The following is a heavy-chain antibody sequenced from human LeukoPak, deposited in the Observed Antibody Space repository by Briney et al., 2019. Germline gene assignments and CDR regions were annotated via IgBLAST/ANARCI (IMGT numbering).Heavy chain of an antibody. CDR3: ARDAGWFRFDY. D-gene: IGHD2-15*01. Sequence: GGPLRLPRAASGFPLRSYWMSWAPKAPGKGVEGLANIKEDGSVKNYEDSVKGRFTISRDNAKNSLYLHMNSLRAEDTAVYYCARDAGWFRFDYWGQGTLVTVSS. J-gene: IGHJ4*02. CDR2: IKEDGSVK. V-gene: IGHV3-7*01. CDR1: GFPLRSYW.